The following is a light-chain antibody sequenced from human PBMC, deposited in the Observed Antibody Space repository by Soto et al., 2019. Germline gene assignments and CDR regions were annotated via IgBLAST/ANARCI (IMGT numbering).Light chain of an antibody. CDR3: QQYGSSPFT. Sequence: EIVLTQSPGTLSLSPGERATLSCRASQSGSGTYLAWYQQKPGQAPRLLIYGSSSRPTGIPDRFSGSGSGTDFTLTISRLEPEDFAVYYCQQYGSSPFTFGPGTKVDIK. J-gene: IGKJ3*01. CDR1: QSGSGTY. CDR2: GSS. V-gene: IGKV3-20*01.